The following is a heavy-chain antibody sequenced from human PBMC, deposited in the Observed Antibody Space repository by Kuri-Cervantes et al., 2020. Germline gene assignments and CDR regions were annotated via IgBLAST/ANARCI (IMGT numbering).Heavy chain of an antibody. Sequence: GESLKISCAASGFTFSDYYMSWIRQAPGKGLEWVSYISSSGSTIYYADSVKGRFTISRDNAKNSLYLQMNSLRAEDTAVYYCARVQGKPASIDYWGQGTLATVSS. CDR2: ISSSGSTI. CDR3: ARVQGKPASIDY. V-gene: IGHV3-11*01. J-gene: IGHJ4*02. D-gene: IGHD6-25*01. CDR1: GFTFSDYY.